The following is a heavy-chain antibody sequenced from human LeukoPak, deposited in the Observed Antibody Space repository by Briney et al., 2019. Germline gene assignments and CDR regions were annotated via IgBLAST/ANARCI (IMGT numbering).Heavy chain of an antibody. CDR1: GGSFSGYY. V-gene: IGHV4-59*01. CDR2: IYYSGST. CDR3: ARASDY. Sequence: PSETLSLTCAVYGGSFSGYYWSWIRQPPGKGLEWIGYIYYSGSTNYNPSLKSRVTISVDTSKNQFSLKLSSVTAADTAVYYCARASDYWGQGTLVTVSS. J-gene: IGHJ4*02.